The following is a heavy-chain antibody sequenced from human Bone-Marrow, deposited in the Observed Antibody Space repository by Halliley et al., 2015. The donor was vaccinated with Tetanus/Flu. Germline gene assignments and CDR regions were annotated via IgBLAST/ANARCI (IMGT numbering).Heavy chain of an antibody. V-gene: IGHV1-18*01. J-gene: IGHJ5*02. Sequence: GGGSGYNGDTRSAQKFQGRVPLAIDTSTSTAYMELRSLRSDDTAIYYCARVGSGWYNNWFDPWGQGTLVTVSS. D-gene: IGHD6-19*01. CDR2: GSGYNGDT. CDR3: ARVGSGWYNNWFDP.